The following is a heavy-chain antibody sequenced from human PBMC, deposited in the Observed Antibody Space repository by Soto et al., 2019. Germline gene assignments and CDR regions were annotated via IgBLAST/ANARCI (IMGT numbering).Heavy chain of an antibody. Sequence: EVQLVESGGGLVQPGGSLRLSCTASEFTFSGLSVHWVRQAPGKGLVWVSGIDKVGTDSTYADSVKGRFTSSRDNTKNTVYLQMNSLRVEDTAVYYCARGWFGPDVWGKGTTVTVSS. CDR3: ARGWFGPDV. D-gene: IGHD3-10*01. V-gene: IGHV3-74*01. CDR2: IDKVGTDS. CDR1: EFTFSGLS. J-gene: IGHJ6*03.